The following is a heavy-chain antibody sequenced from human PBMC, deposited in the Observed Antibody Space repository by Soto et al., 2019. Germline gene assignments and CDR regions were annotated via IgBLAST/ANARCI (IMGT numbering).Heavy chain of an antibody. CDR1: GFTFSGYS. Sequence: GGSLRLSCTASGFTFSGYSVNWVRQAPGKGLEWVSYISSGSKTIYYAESVKGRFTVSRDNARNSQYLQMNSLRDEDTAVYYCAREDILGVRSFDFWGQGTLVTGSS. J-gene: IGHJ4*02. CDR2: ISSGSKTI. V-gene: IGHV3-48*02. D-gene: IGHD3-9*01. CDR3: AREDILGVRSFDF.